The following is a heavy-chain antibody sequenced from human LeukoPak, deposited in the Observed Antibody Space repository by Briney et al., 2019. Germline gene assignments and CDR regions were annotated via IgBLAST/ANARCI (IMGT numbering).Heavy chain of an antibody. Sequence: PGGSLRLSCAASGFTVSTNYMTWVRQAPGKGLEWVSVIYSGGTTYHADSVKGRFSISRDNAKNSLHLEMNSLRAEDTAVYYCAREIVSAVAGNFDYWGQGTLVTVSS. CDR1: GFTVSTNY. D-gene: IGHD6-19*01. V-gene: IGHV3-66*01. CDR2: IYSGGTT. J-gene: IGHJ4*02. CDR3: AREIVSAVAGNFDY.